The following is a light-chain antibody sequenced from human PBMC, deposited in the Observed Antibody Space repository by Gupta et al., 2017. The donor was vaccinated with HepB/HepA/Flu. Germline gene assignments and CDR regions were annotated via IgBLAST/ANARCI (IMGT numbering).Light chain of an antibody. V-gene: IGKV1-39*01. CDR1: QSISNY. CDR2: AAS. CDR3: QQSFTTPHS. J-gene: IGKJ2*03. Sequence: DIQMTQSPSSLSASVRDRVTITCRASQSISNYLNWYQQKLGKAPKLLIYAASSLQSGVPSRFSGSGSGTDFTLTISSLQPEDFAIYYCQQSFTTPHSFGQGTELEIK.